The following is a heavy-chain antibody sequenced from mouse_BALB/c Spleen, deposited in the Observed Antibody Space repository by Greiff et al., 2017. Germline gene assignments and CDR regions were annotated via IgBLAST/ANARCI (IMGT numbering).Heavy chain of an antibody. V-gene: IGHV1-39*01. CDR1: GYSFTDYI. CDR2: INPYYGST. Sequence: VQLQQTGPELVKPGASVKISCKASGYSFTDYIMLWVKQSHGKSLEWIGNINPYYGSTSYNLKFKGKATLTVDKSSSTAYMQLNSLTSEDSAVYYCASSYGNYEGFAYWGQGTLVTVSA. D-gene: IGHD2-1*01. J-gene: IGHJ3*01. CDR3: ASSYGNYEGFAY.